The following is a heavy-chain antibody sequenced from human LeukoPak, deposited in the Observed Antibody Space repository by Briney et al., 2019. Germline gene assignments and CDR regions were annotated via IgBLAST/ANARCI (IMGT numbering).Heavy chain of an antibody. CDR2: INHSGST. CDR3: ARRNERRAPGAFDI. V-gene: IGHV4-34*01. D-gene: IGHD1-1*01. CDR1: GGSIGSYY. J-gene: IGHJ3*02. Sequence: SETLSLTCTVSGGSIGSYYWSWIRQPPGKGLEWIGEINHSGSTNYNPSLKSRVTISVDTSKNQFSLKLSSVTAADSAVYYCARRNERRAPGAFDIWGQGTMVTVSS.